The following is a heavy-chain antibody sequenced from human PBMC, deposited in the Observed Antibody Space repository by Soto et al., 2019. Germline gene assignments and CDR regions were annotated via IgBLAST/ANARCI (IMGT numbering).Heavy chain of an antibody. CDR1: GFTFTPYV. Sequence: PGGSLRLSCTASGFTFTPYVMNWVRQAPGKGLEWVASISGTSSSIYYADSVKGRFTISRDNAMNSLSLHMTSLRREDTAVYYCARGIRVVRGVMVSYYYGMDVWGQGTTVTVS. V-gene: IGHV3-48*01. D-gene: IGHD3-10*01. CDR2: ISGTSSSI. J-gene: IGHJ6*02. CDR3: ARGIRVVRGVMVSYYYGMDV.